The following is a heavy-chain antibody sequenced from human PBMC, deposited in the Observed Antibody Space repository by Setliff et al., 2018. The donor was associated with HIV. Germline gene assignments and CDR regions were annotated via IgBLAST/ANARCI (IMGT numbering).Heavy chain of an antibody. CDR2: INPNSGGR. D-gene: IGHD2-2*01. CDR3: SRGTTPLGWFDP. Sequence: ASVKVSCKASGCAFISHTFTWVRQAPGQGLEWMGWINPNSGGRNYAQKLQGRVTMTTDTSTSTAYMELRSLRSDDTAVYYCSRGTTPLGWFDPWGQGTLVTVSS. CDR1: GCAFISHT. J-gene: IGHJ5*02. V-gene: IGHV1-18*04.